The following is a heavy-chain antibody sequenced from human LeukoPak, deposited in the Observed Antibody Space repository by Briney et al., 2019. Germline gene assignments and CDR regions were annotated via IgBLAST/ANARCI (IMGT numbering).Heavy chain of an antibody. CDR3: ASGPIAARVGYYYYYMDV. Sequence: ASVKVSCKASGYTFTSYGISWVRQAPGQGLEWMGWISAYNGNTNYAQKLQGRVTMTTDTSTSTAYMELRSLRSDDTAVYYCASGPIAARVGYYYYYMDVWGKGTTVTASS. J-gene: IGHJ6*03. CDR1: GYTFTSYG. D-gene: IGHD6-6*01. V-gene: IGHV1-18*01. CDR2: ISAYNGNT.